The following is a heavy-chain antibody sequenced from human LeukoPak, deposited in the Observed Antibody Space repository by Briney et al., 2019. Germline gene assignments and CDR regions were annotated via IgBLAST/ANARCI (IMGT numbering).Heavy chain of an antibody. V-gene: IGHV4-31*03. CDR1: GGSISSGGYY. D-gene: IGHD3-3*02. CDR2: IYYSGST. Sequence: SQTLSLTRTVSGGSISSGGYYWSWIRQHPGKGLEWIGYIYYSGSTYYNPSLKSRVTISVDTSKNQFPLKLSSVTAADTAVYYCARDSHFWSGYAFDIWGQGTMVTVSS. CDR3: ARDSHFWSGYAFDI. J-gene: IGHJ3*02.